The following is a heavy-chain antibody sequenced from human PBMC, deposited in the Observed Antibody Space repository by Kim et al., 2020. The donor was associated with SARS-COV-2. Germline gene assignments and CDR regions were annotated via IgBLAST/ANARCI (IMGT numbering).Heavy chain of an antibody. CDR1: GYTFTSYG. D-gene: IGHD3-22*01. Sequence: ASVKVSCKASGYTFTSYGISWVRQAPGQGLEWMGWISAYNGNTNYAQKLQGRVTMTTDTSTSTAYMELRSLRSDDTAVYYCARAPRYYYDSSGYYRSAGGYYGMDVWGQGTTVTVSS. CDR2: ISAYNGNT. CDR3: ARAPRYYYDSSGYYRSAGGYYGMDV. V-gene: IGHV1-18*04. J-gene: IGHJ6*02.